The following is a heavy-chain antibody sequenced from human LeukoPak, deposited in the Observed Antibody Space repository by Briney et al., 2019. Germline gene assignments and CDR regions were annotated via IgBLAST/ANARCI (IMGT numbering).Heavy chain of an antibody. Sequence: ASVKVSCKASGYTFTDYYMHWVRQAPGQGLEWMGWINPDSGGTNYAQKFQDRVTMTRDTSISTAYMELSRLRSDDTAVYYCARKKSSSNGIDYWGQGTLVTVSS. D-gene: IGHD1-14*01. CDR2: INPDSGGT. V-gene: IGHV1-2*02. CDR3: ARKKSSSNGIDY. CDR1: GYTFTDYY. J-gene: IGHJ4*02.